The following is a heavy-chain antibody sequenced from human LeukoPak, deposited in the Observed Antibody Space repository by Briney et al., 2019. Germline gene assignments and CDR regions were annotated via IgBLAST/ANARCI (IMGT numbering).Heavy chain of an antibody. CDR2: ISGSGGST. V-gene: IGHV3-23*01. CDR3: ARDIGGEWWFREFDY. CDR1: GFTFSSYG. Sequence: PGGTLRLSCAASGFTFSSYGMSWVRQAPGKGLEWVSAISGSGGSTYYADSVKGRFTISRDNSKNTLYLQMNSLRAEDTAVYYCARDIGGEWWFREFDYWGQGTLVTVSS. J-gene: IGHJ4*02. D-gene: IGHD2-15*01.